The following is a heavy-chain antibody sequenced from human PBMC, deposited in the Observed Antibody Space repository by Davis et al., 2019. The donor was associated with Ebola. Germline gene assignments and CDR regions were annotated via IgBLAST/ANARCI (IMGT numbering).Heavy chain of an antibody. CDR2: IYYSGST. Sequence: MPGGSLRLSCTVSGGSISSYYWSWIRQPPGKGLERIGYIYYSGSTNYNPSLKSRVTISVDTSKNQFSLKLSSVTAADTAVYYCARAYSYGYYYGMDVWGKGTTVTVSS. D-gene: IGHD5-18*01. J-gene: IGHJ6*04. V-gene: IGHV4-59*01. CDR1: GGSISSYY. CDR3: ARAYSYGYYYGMDV.